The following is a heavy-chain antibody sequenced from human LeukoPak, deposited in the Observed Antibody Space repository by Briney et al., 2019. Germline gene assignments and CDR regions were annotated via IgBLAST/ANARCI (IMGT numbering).Heavy chain of an antibody. Sequence: GASVKVSCKASGYTFTGYYMHWVRQAPGQGLEWMGWINPNSGGTNHAQKFQGRVTMTRDTSISTAYMELSRLRSDDTAVYYCATLGGPFYYDSSGFDYWGQGTLVTVSS. CDR1: GYTFTGYY. J-gene: IGHJ4*02. CDR2: INPNSGGT. D-gene: IGHD3-22*01. V-gene: IGHV1-2*02. CDR3: ATLGGPFYYDSSGFDY.